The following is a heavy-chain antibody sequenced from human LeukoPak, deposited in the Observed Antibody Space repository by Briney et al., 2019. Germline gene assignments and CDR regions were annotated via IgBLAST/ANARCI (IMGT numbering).Heavy chain of an antibody. CDR1: GSIFTNYW. Sequence: GASLQISCEASGSIFTNYWISLGRPPPEKRLEWMGRIYRSGSHSNYCLSFQGLVTISADKAITAAHLQWSSLSASDTAMYYCARQNHGSGFDYWGQGSLVTVRS. CDR2: IYRSGSHS. D-gene: IGHD1-26*01. J-gene: IGHJ4*02. CDR3: ARQNHGSGFDY. V-gene: IGHV5-10-1*01.